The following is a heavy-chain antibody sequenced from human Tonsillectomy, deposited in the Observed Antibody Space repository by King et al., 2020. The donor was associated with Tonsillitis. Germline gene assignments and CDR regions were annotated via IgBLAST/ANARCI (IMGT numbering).Heavy chain of an antibody. CDR3: AREDYYDSSGYDEQFDY. J-gene: IGHJ4*02. CDR2: ISPNSGGT. V-gene: IGHV1-2*02. Sequence: LQLVQSGAEVKKPGASVKVSCKASGYTFTDYFMHWVRQAPGQGLEWMGWISPNSGGTNSAQKFQGRLTMTRDTSISTAYMELSRLRSDDTAVYYCAREDYYDSSGYDEQFDYWGQGTLVTVSS. CDR1: GYTFTDYF. D-gene: IGHD3-22*01.